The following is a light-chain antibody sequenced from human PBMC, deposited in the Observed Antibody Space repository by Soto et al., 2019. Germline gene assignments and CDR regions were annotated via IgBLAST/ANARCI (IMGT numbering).Light chain of an antibody. CDR2: AAS. Sequence: DIPMTQSPSSLSASVGDRVTITCRASQSIRSYLNWYQQKPGNAPKLLIYAASSLLSGVPSRFSGSGSGTDFTLTISSLQPEDFATYHCQQSYGTPWTFGQGTNVEIK. V-gene: IGKV1-39*01. J-gene: IGKJ1*01. CDR1: QSIRSY. CDR3: QQSYGTPWT.